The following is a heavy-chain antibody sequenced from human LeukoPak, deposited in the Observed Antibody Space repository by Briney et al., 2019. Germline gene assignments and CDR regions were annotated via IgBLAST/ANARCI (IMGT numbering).Heavy chain of an antibody. V-gene: IGHV3-33*01. J-gene: IGHJ4*02. D-gene: IGHD5-18*01. Sequence: GGSLRLSCAASGFTFSSYGMHWVRQAPGKGLEWVAVIWYDGSNKYYADSVKGRFTISRDNSKNTLYLQMNSLRAEDTAVYYCARLVYSYGCNCFDYWGQGTLVTVSS. CDR3: ARLVYSYGCNCFDY. CDR1: GFTFSSYG. CDR2: IWYDGSNK.